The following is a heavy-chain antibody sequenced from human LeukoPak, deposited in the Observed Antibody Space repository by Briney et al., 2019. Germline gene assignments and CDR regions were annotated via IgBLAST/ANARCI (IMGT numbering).Heavy chain of an antibody. CDR3: ASARSSWYRVDY. CDR2: IYYSGST. J-gene: IGHJ4*02. CDR1: GGSISSSSYY. Sequence: SETLSLTCTVSGGSISSSSYYWSWIRQPPGKGLEWIGYIYYSGSTNYNPSLKSRVTISVDTSKNQFSLKLSSVTAADTAVYYCASARSSWYRVDYWGQGTLVTVSS. V-gene: IGHV4-61*01. D-gene: IGHD6-13*01.